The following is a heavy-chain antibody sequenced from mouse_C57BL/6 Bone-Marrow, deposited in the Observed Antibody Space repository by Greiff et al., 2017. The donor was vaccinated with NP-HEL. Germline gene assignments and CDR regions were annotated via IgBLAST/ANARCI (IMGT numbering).Heavy chain of an antibody. CDR3: AIGTGTHFDY. CDR1: GYTFTSYT. CDR2: INPSSGYT. J-gene: IGHJ2*01. Sequence: VQLQQSGAELARPGASVKMSCKASGYTFTSYTMHWVKQRPGQGLEWIGYINPSSGYTKYNQKFKDKATLTADKSSSTAYMQLSSLTSEDSAVYYCAIGTGTHFDYWGQGTTLTVSS. D-gene: IGHD4-1*01. V-gene: IGHV1-4*01.